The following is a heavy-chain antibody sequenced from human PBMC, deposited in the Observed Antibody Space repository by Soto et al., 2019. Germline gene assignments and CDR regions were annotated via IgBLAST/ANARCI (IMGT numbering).Heavy chain of an antibody. J-gene: IGHJ4*02. Sequence: HSQTLSLTCAISGDSVSSISAAWNWIRQSPSRGLEWLGRTYYRSKWYTDYAVSVKSRIAINPDSSKNQFSLQLNSLTPEDTAVYYCAGALTLPYYFDYWGQGTLVTVSS. CDR2: TYYRSKWYT. CDR1: GDSVSSISAA. CDR3: AGALTLPYYFDY. V-gene: IGHV6-1*01.